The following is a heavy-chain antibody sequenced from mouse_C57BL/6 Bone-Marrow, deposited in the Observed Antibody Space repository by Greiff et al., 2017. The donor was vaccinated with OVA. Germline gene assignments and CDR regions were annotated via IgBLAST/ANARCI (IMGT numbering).Heavy chain of an antibody. CDR2: IWGGGST. CDR3: AKHGDYPTY. V-gene: IGHV2-9*01. CDR1: GFSLTSYG. J-gene: IGHJ3*01. Sequence: VQLKESGPGLLAPSQSLSITFPVSGFSLTSYGVDWVRQPPGTGLEWLGVIWGGGSTNYHSSLISRLSISKDNSKSQVFLKMNSLQTDDTAMYYCAKHGDYPTYWGQGTLVTVSA. D-gene: IGHD2-4*01.